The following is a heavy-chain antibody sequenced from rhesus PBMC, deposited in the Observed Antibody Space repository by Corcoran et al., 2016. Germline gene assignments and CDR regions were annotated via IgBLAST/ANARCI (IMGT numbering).Heavy chain of an antibody. CDR1: GFTFRNYG. D-gene: IGHD1-38*01. Sequence: EVKVVETGGGLVQPGGSLKLSCAASGFTFRNYGMSWVRQALGKGLEGVATINSGGDGTYYADSVKGRFTISRDNSKNTLSLQMNSLKTEDAAVYYCAKHGDTYVWAFDYWGQGVLVTVSS. CDR3: AKHGDTYVWAFDY. V-gene: IGHV3S5*01. J-gene: IGHJ4*01. CDR2: INSGGDGT.